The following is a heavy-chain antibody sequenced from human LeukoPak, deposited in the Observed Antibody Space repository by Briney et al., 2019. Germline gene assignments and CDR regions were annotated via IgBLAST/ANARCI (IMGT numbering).Heavy chain of an antibody. CDR1: GYTLTELS. V-gene: IGHV1-24*01. D-gene: IGHD1-26*01. CDR3: ATLRISGSYFPLFDY. Sequence: GASVKVSCKVSGYTLTELSMHWVRQARGKGLEWMGGFDPEDGETIYAQKFQGRVTMTEDTSTDTAYMELSSLRSEDTAVYYCATLRISGSYFPLFDYWGQGTLVTVSS. CDR2: FDPEDGET. J-gene: IGHJ4*02.